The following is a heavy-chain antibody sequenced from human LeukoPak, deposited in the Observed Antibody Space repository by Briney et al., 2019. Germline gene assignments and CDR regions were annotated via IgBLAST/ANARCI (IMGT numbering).Heavy chain of an antibody. CDR1: GGSISSSSYY. CDR2: IYYSGST. D-gene: IGHD2-2*02. J-gene: IGHJ5*02. CDR3: ARQHIVVVPAAISWFDP. Sequence: SETLSLTCTVSGGSISSSSYYWGWIRQPPGKGLEWIGSIYYSGSTYYNPSLKSRVTISVDTSENQFSLKLSSVTAADTAVYYCARQHIVVVPAAISWFDPWGQGTLVTVSS. V-gene: IGHV4-39*01.